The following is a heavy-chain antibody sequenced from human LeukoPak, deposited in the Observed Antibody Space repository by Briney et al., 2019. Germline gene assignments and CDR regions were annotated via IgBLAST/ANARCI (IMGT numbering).Heavy chain of an antibody. V-gene: IGHV1-46*01. CDR1: GYTFTSYY. D-gene: IGHD2-15*01. J-gene: IGHJ4*02. CDR2: INPSGGTT. Sequence: ASVKVSCKASGYTFTSYYMHWMRQAPGRGLEWMGIINPSGGTTTYAQKFQGRVTMTWDTSTSTVYMELSSLRSEDSAMYFCVREYHGGSFDYWGQGTLVTVSS. CDR3: VREYHGGSFDY.